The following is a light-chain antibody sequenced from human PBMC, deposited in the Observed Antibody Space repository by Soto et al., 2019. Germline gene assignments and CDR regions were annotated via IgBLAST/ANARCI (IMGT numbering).Light chain of an antibody. J-gene: IGLJ2*01. CDR3: SSYTSSSTWV. CDR2: EVS. CDR1: TTDVGGYNY. Sequence: QSALTQPASVSGSPGQSITIPCTGTTTDVGGYNYVSWYQQHPGKAPKLLIYEVSNWPSGVSDRFSGSKSGNTASLTISGLQAEDEADYYCSSYTSSSTWVFGGGTKLTVL. V-gene: IGLV2-14*01.